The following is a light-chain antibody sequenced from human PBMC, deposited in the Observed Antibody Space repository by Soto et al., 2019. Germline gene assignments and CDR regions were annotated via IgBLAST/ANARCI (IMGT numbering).Light chain of an antibody. Sequence: QSALTQPPSASGSPGQSVTISCTGTSSDVGGYNYVSWYQQHPGKAPKLMIYEVSKRPSGVPDRFSGSKSGNTASLTVSGLQAEDEADYYCQSYDSYTVVFGGGTKLTVL. CDR2: EVS. V-gene: IGLV2-8*01. CDR1: SSDVGGYNY. CDR3: QSYDSYTVV. J-gene: IGLJ2*01.